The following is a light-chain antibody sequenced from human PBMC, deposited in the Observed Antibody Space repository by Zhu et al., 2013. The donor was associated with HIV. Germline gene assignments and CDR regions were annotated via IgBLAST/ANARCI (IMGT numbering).Light chain of an antibody. CDR1: QSIRNW. J-gene: IGKJ1*01. CDR3: QQYNSYSWT. V-gene: IGKV1-5*01. CDR2: AAS. Sequence: DIQMTQSPSTLSASVGDRVTISCRASQSIRNWLAWYQQKPGKAPKLLIYAASSLDTRVPSRFSGSGSGTDFTLTISSLQPDDFATYYCQQYNSYSWTFGQGTKVEIK.